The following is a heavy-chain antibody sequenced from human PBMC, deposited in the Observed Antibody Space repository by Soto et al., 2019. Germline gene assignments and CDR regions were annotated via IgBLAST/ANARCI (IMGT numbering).Heavy chain of an antibody. CDR2: IYYSGST. CDR1: GGSISSYY. V-gene: IGHV4-59*01. CDR3: ARETLQDGMDV. D-gene: IGHD2-21*02. J-gene: IGHJ6*04. Sequence: PSETLSLTCTVSGGSISSYYWSWIRQPPGKGLEWIGYIYYSGSTNYNPSLKSRVTISVDTSKNQFSLKLSSVTAADTAVYYCARETLQDGMDVWGKGTTVTVSS.